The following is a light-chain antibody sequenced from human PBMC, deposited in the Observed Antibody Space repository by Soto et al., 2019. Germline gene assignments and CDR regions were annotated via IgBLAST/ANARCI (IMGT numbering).Light chain of an antibody. CDR2: GAS. CDR3: QQYNNWPPT. Sequence: EIVMTQSPATLSVSPGERATLSCRASQSVSSNLAWYQQKPGQAPRLLIYGASTRATGIPARFSGIRSATDFTLTISSLQSEAFALYYCQQYNNWPPTFGQGTRLEIK. CDR1: QSVSSN. J-gene: IGKJ5*01. V-gene: IGKV3-15*01.